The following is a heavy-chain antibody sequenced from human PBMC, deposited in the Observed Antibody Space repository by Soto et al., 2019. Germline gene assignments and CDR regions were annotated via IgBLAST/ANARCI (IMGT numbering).Heavy chain of an antibody. Sequence: GSLRLSCAASGFTFSDYYMSWIRQAPGKGLEWIGSIYYSGSTYYNPSLKSRVTISVDTSKNQFSLKLSSVTAADTAVYYCARAAELNSSPFTWFDPWGQGTLVTVSS. V-gene: IGHV4-38-2*01. CDR1: GFTFSDYY. J-gene: IGHJ5*02. D-gene: IGHD6-13*01. CDR2: IYYSGST. CDR3: ARAAELNSSPFTWFDP.